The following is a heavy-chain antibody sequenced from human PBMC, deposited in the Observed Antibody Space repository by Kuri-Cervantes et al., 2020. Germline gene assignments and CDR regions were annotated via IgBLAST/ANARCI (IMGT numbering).Heavy chain of an antibody. J-gene: IGHJ4*02. Sequence: ASVKVSCKASGYTFTSYDINWVRQATGQWLEWMGWMNPNSGNTGYAQKFQGRVTMTRNTSISTAYMELSSLRSEDTAVYYCARGYFNSWEGQFDYWGQETLVTVSS. D-gene: IGHD6-13*01. CDR3: ARGYFNSWEGQFDY. CDR2: MNPNSGNT. V-gene: IGHV1-8*01. CDR1: GYTFTSYD.